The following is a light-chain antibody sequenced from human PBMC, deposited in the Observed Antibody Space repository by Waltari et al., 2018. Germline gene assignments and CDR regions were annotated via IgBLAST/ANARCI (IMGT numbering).Light chain of an antibody. V-gene: IGLV2-14*03. J-gene: IGLJ1*01. CDR3: SSFTTSSTYV. CDR2: NVS. Sequence: QSALTQTAPVSGSPGQSITISCTGTSSDVGAYNHVSWYQQNPGKAPKVMFYNVSNRPSGVSIRFSGYKSGNTASLTISGLQAEDEADYYCSSFTTSSTYVFGTGTKVTVL. CDR1: SSDVGAYNH.